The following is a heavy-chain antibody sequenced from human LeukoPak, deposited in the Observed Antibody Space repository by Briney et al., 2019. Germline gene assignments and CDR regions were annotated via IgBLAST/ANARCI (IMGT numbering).Heavy chain of an antibody. CDR3: ARKTDRLGAVGRDRYFDL. CDR1: GFTFSGYE. V-gene: IGHV3-48*03. Sequence: GGSLRLSCTASGFTFSGYEMTWVRQAPGKGLEWMSYISVNGGAMHYADSVRGRFTTSRGDAKNSLYLHMSSLRVEDTAIYYCARKTDRLGAVGRDRYFDLWGRGTLITVSS. CDR2: ISVNGGAM. D-gene: IGHD6-13*01. J-gene: IGHJ2*01.